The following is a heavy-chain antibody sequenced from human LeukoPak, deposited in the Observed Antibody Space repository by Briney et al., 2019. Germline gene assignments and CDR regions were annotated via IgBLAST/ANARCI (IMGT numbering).Heavy chain of an antibody. Sequence: SETLSLTCTVSGGSISSGSYYWSWIRQPAGKGLEWIGRIYTSGSTNYNPSLKSRVTISVDTSKNQFSLKLSSVTAADTAVYYCARGRGSGWFYWYFGLWGRGTLVSVSS. CDR3: ARGRGSGWFYWYFGL. CDR2: IYTSGST. J-gene: IGHJ2*01. CDR1: GGSISSGSYY. V-gene: IGHV4-61*02. D-gene: IGHD6-19*01.